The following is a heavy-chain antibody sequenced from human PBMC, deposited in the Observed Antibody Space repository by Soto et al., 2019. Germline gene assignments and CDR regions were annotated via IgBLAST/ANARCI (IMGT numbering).Heavy chain of an antibody. J-gene: IGHJ4*02. D-gene: IGHD6-19*01. CDR2: INAGTGNT. CDR1: GYTFTGYA. V-gene: IGHV1-3*05. Sequence: QVQLVQSGAEEKEPGASVKVSCKASGYTFTGYAMHWVRQAPGQRLEWMGWINAGTGNTKYSQKFQGRVTITRDTSASTAYMEQSSLRSEDTAVYYCARAVAVPADFDYWGQGTLVTVSS. CDR3: ARAVAVPADFDY.